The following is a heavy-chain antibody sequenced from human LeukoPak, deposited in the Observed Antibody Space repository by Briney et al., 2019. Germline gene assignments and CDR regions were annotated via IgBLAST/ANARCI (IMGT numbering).Heavy chain of an antibody. D-gene: IGHD6-19*01. J-gene: IGHJ6*03. CDR3: ARGSSGWTYYYYMDV. CDR1: GGSISSYY. V-gene: IGHV4-59*01. CDR2: IYYSGST. Sequence: MASETLSLTCTVSGGSISSYYWSWIRQPPGKGLEWIGYIYYSGSTNYNPSLKSRVTISVDTSKNQFSLKLSSVTAADTAVYYCARGSSGWTYYYYMDVWGKGTTVTISS.